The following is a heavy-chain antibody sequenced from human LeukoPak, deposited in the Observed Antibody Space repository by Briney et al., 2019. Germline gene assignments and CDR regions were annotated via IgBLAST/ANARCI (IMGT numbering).Heavy chain of an antibody. CDR2: TNPNSGGT. CDR3: AREGYCTGGTCFDN. CDR1: GYTFTGYY. V-gene: IGHV1-2*02. J-gene: IGHJ4*02. Sequence: GASVKVSCKASGYTFTGYYLHWVRQAPGQGLEWMGWTNPNSGGTDYAQKFQGRVTTTRDTSISTVYMELSRLRSDDTAVYYCAREGYCTGGTCFDNWGQGTLVTVSS. D-gene: IGHD2-8*02.